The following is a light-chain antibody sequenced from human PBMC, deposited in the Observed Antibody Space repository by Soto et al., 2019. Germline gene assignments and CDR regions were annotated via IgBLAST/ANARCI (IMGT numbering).Light chain of an antibody. Sequence: IQLTQSPSTLSSSVGDRVTLTCRASQSISSWLAWYKQKPGKAPKLLSYKASSLESGVPSRFSGSGSGTEFTLTISSLQPDDFATYYCQQYNSYSRTFGQGTKVDIK. CDR3: QQYNSYSRT. V-gene: IGKV1-5*03. CDR1: QSISSW. J-gene: IGKJ1*01. CDR2: KAS.